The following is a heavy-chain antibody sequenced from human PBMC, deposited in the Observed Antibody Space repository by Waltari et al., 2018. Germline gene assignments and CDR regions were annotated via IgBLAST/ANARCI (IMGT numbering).Heavy chain of an antibody. D-gene: IGHD1-1*01. V-gene: IGHV1-24*01. CDR1: GYTLTELS. Sequence: QVQLVQSGAEVKKPGASVKVSCKVSGYTLTELSMHWVRQAPGKGLEWMGGFDPEDGETIYAQKFQDRVTMTEDTSTDTAYMELSSLRSEDTAVYYCATQSRYNWNVASPPLGGMDVWGQGTTVTVSS. CDR3: ATQSRYNWNVASPPLGGMDV. CDR2: FDPEDGET. J-gene: IGHJ6*02.